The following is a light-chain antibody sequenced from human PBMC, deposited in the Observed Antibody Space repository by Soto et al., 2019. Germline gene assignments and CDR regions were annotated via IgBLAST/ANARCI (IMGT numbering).Light chain of an antibody. CDR1: QSVSSY. CDR3: QQRSNWPYS. Sequence: EIVLTQSPATLSLSPGERATLSCRASQSVSSYLAWYQQKPGQAPRLLIYDASNRATGIPARFSGSGSGTGFTLTISSLEPEDCAVYYWQQRSNWPYSVGQGSKVVIK. CDR2: DAS. V-gene: IGKV3-11*01. J-gene: IGKJ2*01.